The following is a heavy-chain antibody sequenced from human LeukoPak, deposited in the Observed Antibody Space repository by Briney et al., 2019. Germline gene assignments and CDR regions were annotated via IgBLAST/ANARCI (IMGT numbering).Heavy chain of an antibody. V-gene: IGHV3-43*02. CDR3: AKGGGDNFLYYFDY. CDR2: IRGDGTST. Sequence: GGSLRPSCAASGFTFDHYGMHWVRQAPGKGLEWVSLIRGDGTSTYYADSVKGRFTVSRDSSRNSLYLQMNSLTTEDIAFYYCAKGGGDNFLYYFDYWGQGILATVSS. CDR1: GFTFDHYG. J-gene: IGHJ4*02. D-gene: IGHD3-16*01.